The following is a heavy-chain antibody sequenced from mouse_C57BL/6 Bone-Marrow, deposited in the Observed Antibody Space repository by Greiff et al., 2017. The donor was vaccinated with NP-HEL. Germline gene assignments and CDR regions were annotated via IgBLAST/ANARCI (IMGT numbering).Heavy chain of an antibody. CDR2: IRNKANGYTT. CDR1: GFTFTDYY. J-gene: IGHJ3*02. Sequence: EVKLMESGGGLVQPGGSLSLSCAASGFTFTDYYMSWVRQPPGKALEWLGFIRNKANGYTTEYSASVKGRFTISRDNSQSILYLQMNALRAEDSATYYWASPASPSYYSGSSPAGFVKGAKGPLVIVSA. D-gene: IGHD1-1*01. V-gene: IGHV7-3*01. CDR3: ASPASPSYYSGSSPAGFVK.